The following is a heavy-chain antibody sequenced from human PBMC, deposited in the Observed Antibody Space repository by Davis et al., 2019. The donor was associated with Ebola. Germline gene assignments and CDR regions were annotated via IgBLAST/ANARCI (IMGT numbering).Heavy chain of an antibody. CDR1: GFTFSRYW. J-gene: IGHJ4*02. Sequence: GGSLRLSCAASGFTFSRYWMSWVRQAPGKGLEWVANIKQDGSEKYYVDSVKGRFTISRDNAKNSLYLQMISLRAEDTAVYYCAREVEQLVAYYFDYWGQGTLVTVSS. CDR2: IKQDGSEK. CDR3: AREVEQLVAYYFDY. V-gene: IGHV3-7*03. D-gene: IGHD6-13*01.